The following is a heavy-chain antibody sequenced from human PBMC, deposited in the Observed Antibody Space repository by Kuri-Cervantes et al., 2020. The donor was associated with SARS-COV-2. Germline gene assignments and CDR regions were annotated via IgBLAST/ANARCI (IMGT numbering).Heavy chain of an antibody. J-gene: IGHJ4*02. D-gene: IGHD3-16*01. CDR1: GGPISSSSYY. CDR3: ARGGGPDY. Sequence: GSLRLSCTVSGGPISSSSYYWGWIRQPPGKGLEWIGSIYYSGSTYYNPSLKSRVTISVDTSKNQFSLKLSSVTAADTAVYYCARGGGPDYWGQGTLVTVSS. CDR2: IYYSGST. V-gene: IGHV4-39*07.